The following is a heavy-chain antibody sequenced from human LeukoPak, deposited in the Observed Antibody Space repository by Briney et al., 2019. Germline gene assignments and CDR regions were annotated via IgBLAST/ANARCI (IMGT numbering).Heavy chain of an antibody. J-gene: IGHJ3*02. CDR1: GGTFSSYA. V-gene: IGHV1-69*05. Sequence: SVKVSCKASGGTFSSYAISWVRQAPGQGLEWMGGIIPIFGTANYAQKFQGRVTITTDESTSTAYMELSSLRSEDTAVYYCAREITSMIVVVRDAFDIWGQGTMVTVSS. CDR3: AREITSMIVVVRDAFDI. CDR2: IIPIFGTA. D-gene: IGHD3-22*01.